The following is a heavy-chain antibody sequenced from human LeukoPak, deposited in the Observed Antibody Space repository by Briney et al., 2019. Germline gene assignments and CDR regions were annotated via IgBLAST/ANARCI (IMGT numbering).Heavy chain of an antibody. CDR1: GYTFTGYY. CDR2: INPNTGAT. Sequence: ASVKVSCKASGYTFTGYYMYWVRQAPGQGPEWVGWINPNTGATGYAQKFQGRVTMTRDASIATGYMELSSLTSADTAVYYCTSSEHYQFWGQGTLVTVSS. CDR3: TSSEHYQF. J-gene: IGHJ4*02. V-gene: IGHV1-2*02. D-gene: IGHD1/OR15-1a*01.